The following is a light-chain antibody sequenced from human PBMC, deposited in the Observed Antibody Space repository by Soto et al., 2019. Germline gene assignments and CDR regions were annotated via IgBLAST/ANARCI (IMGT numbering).Light chain of an antibody. V-gene: IGKV3-15*01. CDR2: GAS. J-gene: IGKJ1*01. CDR1: QSVSSN. Sequence: EIVMTQSPATLSVSPGERATLSCRASQSVSSNLAWYQQKPGQAPRLLIYGASTRATGIPARFSGSGSGTEFTITISSLQSEDFAVYYCQQYNNWPWTFGQGNKVEIK. CDR3: QQYNNWPWT.